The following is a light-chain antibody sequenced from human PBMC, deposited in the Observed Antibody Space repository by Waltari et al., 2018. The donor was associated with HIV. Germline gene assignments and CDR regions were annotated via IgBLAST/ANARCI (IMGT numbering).Light chain of an antibody. CDR3: QQYTNLPLT. J-gene: IGKJ4*01. V-gene: IGKV1-33*01. Sequence: DIQMTQSPSSLSASVGDRITITCQASQDIRNYLNWYQQRPGKAPKVLIYDASILETGVPSRFSGSGSGTHFTLTINSLQPEDIATYYCQQYTNLPLTFGGGTKVEIK. CDR2: DAS. CDR1: QDIRNY.